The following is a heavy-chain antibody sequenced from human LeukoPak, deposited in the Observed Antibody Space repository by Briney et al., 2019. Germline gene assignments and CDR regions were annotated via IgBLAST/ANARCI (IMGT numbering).Heavy chain of an antibody. V-gene: IGHV1-46*02. CDR1: GDTFNIHY. J-gene: IGHJ4*02. CDR2: INRVDGIR. Sequence: ASVKVSCKASGDTFNIHYFHWIRQAPGQGLEWMGIINRVDGIRGNAQTFQGRLMLTKDTSTSTAYMELNSLRSEDTAIYYCASEKNYGDKYFDSWGQGTVVTVSS. D-gene: IGHD4-17*01. CDR3: ASEKNYGDKYFDS.